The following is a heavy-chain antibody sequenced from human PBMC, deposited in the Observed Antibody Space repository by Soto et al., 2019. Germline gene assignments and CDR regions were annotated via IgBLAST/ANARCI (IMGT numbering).Heavy chain of an antibody. J-gene: IGHJ4*02. CDR3: ATWYRGSPRY. V-gene: IGHV3-72*01. Sequence: EVQLVESGGGLVQPGGSLRLSCAASGFTLSDHYMDWVRQAPGKGLEWVGRTKNKANNYIIEYAASVKGRFTISRDDSKTALYLQMNNLRTEDTAVYYCATWYRGSPRYWGQGTLVTVSS. CDR1: GFTLSDHY. CDR2: TKNKANNYII. D-gene: IGHD1-26*01.